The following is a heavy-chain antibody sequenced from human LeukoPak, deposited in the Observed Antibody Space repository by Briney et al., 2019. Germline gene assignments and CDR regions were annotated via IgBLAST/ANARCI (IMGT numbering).Heavy chain of an antibody. CDR2: MNPNSGNT. J-gene: IGHJ5*02. V-gene: IGHV1-8*01. Sequence: ASVKVSCKASGYTFTSYDINWVRQATGQGLEWMGWMNPNSGNTGYAQKFQGRVTMTRNTSISTAYMELSSLRSEDTAVYYCARGEPYDFWSGYYSWFDPWGQGTLVTVSS. D-gene: IGHD3-3*01. CDR3: ARGEPYDFWSGYYSWFDP. CDR1: GYTFTSYD.